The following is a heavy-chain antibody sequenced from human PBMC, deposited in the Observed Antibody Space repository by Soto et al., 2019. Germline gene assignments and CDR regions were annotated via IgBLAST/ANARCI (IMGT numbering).Heavy chain of an antibody. CDR2: ISPRNSDT. J-gene: IGHJ5*02. Sequence: VRVTCKAGGYAHIDYYIHWVRQAAGQGLGWMGWISPRNSDTNYAQKFQGRVTITRDTSISTAYMELTSLRSDDTAVYYCTKKKGVSFLLDPGGPGTRVTV. CDR3: TKKKGVSFLLDP. V-gene: IGHV1-2*02. CDR1: GYAHIDYY.